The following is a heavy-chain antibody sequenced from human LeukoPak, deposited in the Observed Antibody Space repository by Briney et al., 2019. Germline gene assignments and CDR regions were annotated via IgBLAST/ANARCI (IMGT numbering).Heavy chain of an antibody. D-gene: IGHD3-10*01. Sequence: GGSLRLSCAASGLTVSNNYMSWVRQAPGKGLEWVSVIYSGGSTYYADSVKGRFTTPRDNSQSTLYLQMNSLRTEDTAVYYCARDPVWFGELTYYYYDMDVWGQGTTVTVSS. CDR1: GLTVSNNY. V-gene: IGHV3-66*02. CDR2: IYSGGST. J-gene: IGHJ6*02. CDR3: ARDPVWFGELTYYYYDMDV.